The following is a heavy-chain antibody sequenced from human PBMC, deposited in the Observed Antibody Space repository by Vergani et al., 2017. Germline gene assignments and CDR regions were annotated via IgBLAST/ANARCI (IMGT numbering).Heavy chain of an antibody. D-gene: IGHD5-12*01. V-gene: IGHV3-53*02. CDR1: GFTVSSNY. CDR2: IYSGGST. CDR3: ARGRYSGYDGDYFDY. Sequence: EVQLVETGGGLIQPGGSLRLSCAASGFTVSSNYMSWVRQAPGKGLEWVSVIYSGGSTYYADSVKGRFSISRDKSKNTLYLQMNSLRAEDTAVYYCARGRYSGYDGDYFDYGGQGTLVTVSS. J-gene: IGHJ4*02.